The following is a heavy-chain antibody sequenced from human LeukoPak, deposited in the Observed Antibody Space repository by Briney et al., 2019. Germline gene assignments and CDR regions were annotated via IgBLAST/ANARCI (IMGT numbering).Heavy chain of an antibody. CDR3: ARVLLGATTINYYYYYMDV. D-gene: IGHD1-26*01. J-gene: IGHJ6*03. CDR1: GFTFSSYS. V-gene: IGHV3-21*01. Sequence: GGSLRLSCAASGFTFSSYSMNWVRQAPGKGLEWVSSITSRSTYINYADSAKGRFTISRDNAKNSLYLQMNSLRAEDTAVHYCARVLLGATTINYYYYYMDVWGKGTTVTVSS. CDR2: ITSRSTYI.